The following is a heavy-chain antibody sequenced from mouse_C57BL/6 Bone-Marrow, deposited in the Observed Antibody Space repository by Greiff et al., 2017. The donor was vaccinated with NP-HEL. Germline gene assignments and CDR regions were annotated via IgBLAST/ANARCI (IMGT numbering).Heavy chain of an antibody. CDR2: IDPANGTT. CDR1: GFNIKNTY. J-gene: IGHJ1*03. Sequence: EVQLQQSVAELVRPGASVKLSCTASGFNIKNTYMHWVKQRPEQGLEWIGRIDPANGTTKYAPNVQGKATITADTSSNTAYLQLSSLTSEDTAIYYCARKGVYYYGSPWYFDVWGTGTTVTVSS. CDR3: ARKGVYYYGSPWYFDV. V-gene: IGHV14-3*01. D-gene: IGHD1-1*01.